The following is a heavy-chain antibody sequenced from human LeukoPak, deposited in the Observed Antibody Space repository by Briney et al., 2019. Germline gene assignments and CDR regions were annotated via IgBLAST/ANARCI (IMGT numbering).Heavy chain of an antibody. CDR1: GVSISSSRYF. J-gene: IGHJ6*03. CDR2: IYYSSTT. D-gene: IGHD2/OR15-2a*01. Sequence: SETLSLTCNVSGVSISSSRYFWGWLRQSPGKGLEWIGSIYYSSTTYYNSFRKSRITISVDPTKNQYSLKKSSVTAADTAAYYWANSVRGQILSGARHYYFDVWGKGTTVTVSS. CDR3: ANSVRGQILSGARHYYFDV. V-gene: IGHV4-39*07.